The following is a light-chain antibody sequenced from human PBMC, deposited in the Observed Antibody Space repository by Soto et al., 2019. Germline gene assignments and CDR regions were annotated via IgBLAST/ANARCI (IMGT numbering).Light chain of an antibody. Sequence: IQLTQSPSTLSASVGDRVTITCRASESISTWLAWYRQNPGKAPKLLMHGASRLESGVPSRFRGSGSGTEFTLTVSSLQPDDFGTYYCQQYKAYWTFGQGTKVDIK. CDR2: GAS. V-gene: IGKV1-5*01. CDR1: ESISTW. J-gene: IGKJ1*01. CDR3: QQYKAYWT.